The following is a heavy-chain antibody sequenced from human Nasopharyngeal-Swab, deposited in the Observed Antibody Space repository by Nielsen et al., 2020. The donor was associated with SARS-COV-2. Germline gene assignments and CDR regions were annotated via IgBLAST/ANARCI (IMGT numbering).Heavy chain of an antibody. CDR3: ARAFFYFDF. Sequence: SETLSLTCTVSGGSVTNGALSWTWIRQSPGQGLEYLGAFFSSRVTKYNHFLKGRVAVRAATSTKQFSLHLTSVTAADTAVYFCARAFFYFDFWGQGIPVTVSS. J-gene: IGHJ4*02. CDR2: FFSSRVT. CDR1: GGSVTNGALS. V-gene: IGHV4-61*08.